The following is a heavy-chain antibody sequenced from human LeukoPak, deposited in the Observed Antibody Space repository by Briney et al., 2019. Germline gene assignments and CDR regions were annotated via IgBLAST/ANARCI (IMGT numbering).Heavy chain of an antibody. CDR2: ISSGSGIV. V-gene: IGHV3-48*01. CDR1: GFSFSTYS. CDR3: AKDGFRIRAYPTMGFDY. Sequence: QSGGSLRLSCAASGFSFSTYSMNWVRQAAGKGLEWVSYISSGSGIVHYADSVKGRFTISRDNSKNTLYLQMNSLRAEDTAVYYCAKDGFRIRAYPTMGFDYWGQGTLVTVSS. D-gene: IGHD2-2*02. J-gene: IGHJ4*02.